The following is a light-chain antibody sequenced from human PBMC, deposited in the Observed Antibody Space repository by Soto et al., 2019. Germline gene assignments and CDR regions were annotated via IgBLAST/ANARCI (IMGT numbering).Light chain of an antibody. Sequence: DIQMTQSPSSLSASVGDTVTISCRANQTFSGHLNWYQQKPGKAPNLLIYGASFLQSGFPSRFSGSGSGTDFTLTISSLQPEDSSTYYCQQSYRIPPTFGQGTKVEI. J-gene: IGKJ2*01. CDR2: GAS. V-gene: IGKV1-39*01. CDR3: QQSYRIPPT. CDR1: QTFSGH.